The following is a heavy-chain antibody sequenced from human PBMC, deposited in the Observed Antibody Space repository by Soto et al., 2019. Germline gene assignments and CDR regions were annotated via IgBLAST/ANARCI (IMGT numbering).Heavy chain of an antibody. V-gene: IGHV3-33*01. CDR1: GFTFSSYG. CDR2: IGYDGSNK. Sequence: PGGSLRLSCAASGFTFSSYGMHWVRQAPGKGLEGVAVIGYDGSNKYYADSVKGRFTISRHNSKNTLYLQMNSPGAEDTAVYYCGRCAYSSSSPCMDVWGEGTTVTV. J-gene: IGHJ6*03. D-gene: IGHD6-6*01. CDR3: GRCAYSSSSPCMDV.